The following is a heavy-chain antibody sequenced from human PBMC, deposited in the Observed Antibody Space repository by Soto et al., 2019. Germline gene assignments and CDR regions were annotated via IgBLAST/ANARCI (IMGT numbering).Heavy chain of an antibody. Sequence: PGEFLKISCKGSGYSFTSYWIGWVRQMPGKGLEWMGIIYPGDSDTRYSPSFQGQVTISADKSISTAYLQWSSLKASDTAMYYCARPGYCSGGSCDAFDIWGQGTMVPVSS. J-gene: IGHJ3*02. V-gene: IGHV5-51*01. CDR3: ARPGYCSGGSCDAFDI. CDR1: GYSFTSYW. CDR2: IYPGDSDT. D-gene: IGHD2-15*01.